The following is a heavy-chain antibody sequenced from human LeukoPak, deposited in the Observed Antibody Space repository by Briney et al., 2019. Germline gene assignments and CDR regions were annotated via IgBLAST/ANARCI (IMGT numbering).Heavy chain of an antibody. V-gene: IGHV3-23*01. CDR1: GFTFTTHA. J-gene: IGHJ4*02. CDR3: AKQRAGSAWFTLDF. Sequence: PGGSLRLSCVASGFTFTTHAMSWVRQAPGKGLEWVSAFSGSITKTYYANSVKGQFTISRDNSKNTLYLQMSSLRAEDTALYYCAKQRAGSAWFTLDFWGPGTLVTVSS. D-gene: IGHD6-19*01. CDR2: FSGSITKT.